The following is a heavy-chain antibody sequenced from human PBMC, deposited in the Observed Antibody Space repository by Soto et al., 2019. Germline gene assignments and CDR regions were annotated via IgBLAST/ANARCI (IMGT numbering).Heavy chain of an antibody. Sequence: PGGSLRLSCAASGFTFTRYTMNWVRQAPGKGLEWVSSISSTSRYIYYAESLKGRFTISRDNAKNSLFLQLNSLRAEDTAVYYCARDPTISGVGGMDVWGQGTTVTVSS. J-gene: IGHJ6*02. CDR2: ISSTSRYI. V-gene: IGHV3-21*01. CDR1: GFTFTRYT. CDR3: ARDPTISGVGGMDV. D-gene: IGHD3-3*01.